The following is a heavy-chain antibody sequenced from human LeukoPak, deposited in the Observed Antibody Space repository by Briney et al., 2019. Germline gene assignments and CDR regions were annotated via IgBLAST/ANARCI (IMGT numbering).Heavy chain of an antibody. CDR1: GGSISSYY. Sequence: LSLTCTVSGGSISSYYWSWIRQPPGKGLEWVFSSSGSTIYYADSVKGRFTISRDNAKNSLYLQMNSLRAEDTAVYYCARLNYYYYMDVWGKGTTVTISS. V-gene: IGHV3-11*01. CDR2: SSSGSTI. CDR3: ARLNYYYYMDV. J-gene: IGHJ6*03.